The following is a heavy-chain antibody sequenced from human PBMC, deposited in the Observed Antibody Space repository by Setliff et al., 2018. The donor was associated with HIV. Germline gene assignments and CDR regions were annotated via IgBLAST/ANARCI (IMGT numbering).Heavy chain of an antibody. D-gene: IGHD2-8*01. V-gene: IGHV3-74*01. Sequence: GSLRLSCAASRFTFSSYWMHWVRQAPGKGLVWVSRINSDGSSTSYADSVKGRFTISRDNAKNTLYLQMNSLRAEDTAVYYCARGATDRYCFNGVCLNLDCWGQGALVTVSS. CDR2: INSDGSST. CDR1: RFTFSSYW. CDR3: ARGATDRYCFNGVCLNLDC. J-gene: IGHJ4*02.